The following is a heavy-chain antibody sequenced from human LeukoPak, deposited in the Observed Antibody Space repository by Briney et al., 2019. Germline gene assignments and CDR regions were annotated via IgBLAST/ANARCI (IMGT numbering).Heavy chain of an antibody. CDR3: ARASGGSGYYVFHGHDLDY. Sequence: ASVKVSCKASGYTFTSYGISWVRQAPGQGLEWMGWISAYNGNTNYAQKLQGRVTMTTDTSTSTAYMELRSLRSDDTAVYYCARASGGSGYYVFHGHDLDYWGQGTLVTVSS. J-gene: IGHJ4*02. V-gene: IGHV1-18*01. D-gene: IGHD3-3*01. CDR2: ISAYNGNT. CDR1: GYTFTSYG.